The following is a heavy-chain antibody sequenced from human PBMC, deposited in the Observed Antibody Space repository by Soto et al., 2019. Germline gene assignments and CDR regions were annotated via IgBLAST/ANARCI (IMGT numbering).Heavy chain of an antibody. CDR3: QRLSGSYHLYYCDY. CDR2: IYPGESHT. CDR1: WYSFTIYW. J-gene: IGHJ4*02. Sequence: GESLKISCKGSWYSFTIYWIGWVRQIPWKGLEGVGIIYPGESHTIYSPSFQGQVTISADKSISTAYLQWSSLKASDTAMYYCQRLSGSYHLYYCDYWGKGTLVTV. D-gene: IGHD1-26*01. V-gene: IGHV5-51*01.